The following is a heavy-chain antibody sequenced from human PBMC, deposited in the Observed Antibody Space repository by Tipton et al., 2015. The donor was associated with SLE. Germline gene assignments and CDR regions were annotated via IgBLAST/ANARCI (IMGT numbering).Heavy chain of an antibody. D-gene: IGHD2-21*01. CDR2: IYSGGSST. CDR1: GFTFRTYS. J-gene: IGHJ2*01. V-gene: IGHV3-23*03. CDR3: AKDGTDCGGDCYYDWRFDL. Sequence: GSLRLSCVVSGFTFRTYSMSWVRQAPGKGLEWVSLIYSGGSSTNYADSVKGRFTISRDNFKNTLYLQMNSLRGEDTAVYYCAKDGTDCGGDCYYDWRFDLWGRGTLVTVSS.